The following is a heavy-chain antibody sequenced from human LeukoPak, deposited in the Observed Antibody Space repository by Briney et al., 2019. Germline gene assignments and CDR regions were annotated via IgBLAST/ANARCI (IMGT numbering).Heavy chain of an antibody. J-gene: IGHJ5*02. CDR3: ASSHYYDSSGTPDWFDP. V-gene: IGHV4-34*01. CDR1: GGSFSGYY. CDR2: INHSGST. D-gene: IGHD3-22*01. Sequence: SETLSLTCAVYGGSFSGYYWSWIRQPPGKGLEWIGEINHSGSTNYNPSLKSRVTISVDTSKNQFSLKLSSVTAADTAVYYCASSHYYDSSGTPDWFDPWGQGTLVTVSS.